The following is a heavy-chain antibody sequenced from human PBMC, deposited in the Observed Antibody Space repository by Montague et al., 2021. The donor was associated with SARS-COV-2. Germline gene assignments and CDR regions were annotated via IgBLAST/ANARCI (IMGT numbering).Heavy chain of an antibody. CDR3: ARRGRKLLPVATTIGGFDI. V-gene: IGHV4-31*03. CDR2: IYYSGST. D-gene: IGHD5-12*01. J-gene: IGHJ3*02. Sequence: TLSLTCTVSGGSISSGGYYWSWIRQHPGKGLEWIGYIYYSGSTYYNPSLKSRVTISVDTSKNHFSLKLSSVTAADTAVYYCARRGRKLLPVATTIGGFDIWGQGTMVTVSA. CDR1: GGSISSGGYY.